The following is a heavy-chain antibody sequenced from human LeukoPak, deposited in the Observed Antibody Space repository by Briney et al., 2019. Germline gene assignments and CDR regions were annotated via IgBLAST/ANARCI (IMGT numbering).Heavy chain of an antibody. CDR3: ARQQCNGGSCYSRAIWFDP. V-gene: IGHV4-39*01. CDR2: IYYTVHH. Sequence: PSETLSLTGIVSGGSVSSSTYYWGCIRQPPGSGLEWNACIYYTVHHYYNPSLKSRVTISVDTSKNHFSLNLNSVTAADTALYYCARQQCNGGSCYSRAIWFDPWGQGTLVTVSS. D-gene: IGHD2-15*01. CDR1: GGSVSSSTYY. J-gene: IGHJ5*02.